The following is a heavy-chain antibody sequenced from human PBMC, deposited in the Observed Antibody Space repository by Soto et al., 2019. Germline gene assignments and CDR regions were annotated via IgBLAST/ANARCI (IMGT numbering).Heavy chain of an antibody. CDR3: ASGSGSYFDN. J-gene: IGHJ4*02. CDR1: EFTFSSYA. CDR2: ISYDGTTK. D-gene: IGHD3-10*01. V-gene: IGHV3-30-3*01. Sequence: QPGGSLRLSCAASEFTFSSYAMHWVRQAPGKGLEWVGVISYDGTTKYYAYSVKGRFTISRDNSKNTLYLEMNSLRVEDTAVYYCASGSGSYFDNWGQGTLVTVSS.